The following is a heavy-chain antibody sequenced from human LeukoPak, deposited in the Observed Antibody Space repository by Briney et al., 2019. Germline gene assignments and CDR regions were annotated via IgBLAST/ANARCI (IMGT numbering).Heavy chain of an antibody. Sequence: ASVKVSCKASGYTFTSYGISWVRQAPGQGLEWMGWISAYNGNKNYAQKLQGRVTMTTDTSTSTAYMELRSLRSDDTAVYYCARDRPRVVVVPAAMLDYYYYGMDVWGKGTTVTVSS. CDR3: ARDRPRVVVVPAAMLDYYYYGMDV. D-gene: IGHD2-2*01. CDR1: GYTFTSYG. J-gene: IGHJ6*04. CDR2: ISAYNGNK. V-gene: IGHV1-18*04.